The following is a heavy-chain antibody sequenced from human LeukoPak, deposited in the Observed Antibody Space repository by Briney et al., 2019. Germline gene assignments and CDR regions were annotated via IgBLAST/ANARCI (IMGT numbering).Heavy chain of an antibody. Sequence: PGGSLRLSCAVSGFTLSSHAMSWVRQAPGKGLEWVSGIRGSGGVTYYADSVKGRFTISRDNSTNTLYLQMNSLRAEDTAVYYCAKRGQRPGATSDYYYGMDVWGQGTTVTVSS. CDR1: GFTLSSHA. CDR3: AKRGQRPGATSDYYYGMDV. V-gene: IGHV3-23*01. D-gene: IGHD1-26*01. J-gene: IGHJ6*02. CDR2: IRGSGGVT.